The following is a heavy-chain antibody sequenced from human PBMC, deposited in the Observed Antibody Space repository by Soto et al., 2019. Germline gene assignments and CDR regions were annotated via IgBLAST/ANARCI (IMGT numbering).Heavy chain of an antibody. CDR2: IKSKTDGGTT. Sequence: GGSLRLSCAASGFTFSNAWMNWVRQAPGKGLEWVGRIKSKTDGGTTDCAAPVKGRFTISRDDSKNTLYLQMNSLKTEDTAVYYCTTVLGPYIVLMGSAHDYWGQGTLVTVSS. D-gene: IGHD2-8*01. J-gene: IGHJ4*02. CDR1: GFTFSNAW. CDR3: TTVLGPYIVLMGSAHDY. V-gene: IGHV3-15*07.